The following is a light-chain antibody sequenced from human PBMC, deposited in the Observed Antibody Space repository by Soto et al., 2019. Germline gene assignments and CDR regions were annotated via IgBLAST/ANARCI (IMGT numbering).Light chain of an antibody. J-gene: IGKJ1*01. CDR2: GTS. V-gene: IGKV3-15*01. CDR3: QQYNNWWT. Sequence: EIVLTQSPGTLSLSPGERATLSCRASQSVSSSYLAWYQQKPGQAPRLLIYGTSTRATGIPARFSGSGSGTEFTLTISSLQSEDFAVYYCQQYNNWWTFGQGTKVDIK. CDR1: QSVSSSY.